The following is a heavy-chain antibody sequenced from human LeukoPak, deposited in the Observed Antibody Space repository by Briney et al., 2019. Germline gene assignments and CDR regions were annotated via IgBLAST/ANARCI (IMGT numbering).Heavy chain of an antibody. D-gene: IGHD1-26*01. Sequence: SETLSLTCTVSGGSISSYYWSWIRQPPGKGLEWIGYIYYSGSTNYNPSLKSLVTISVDTSKNQFSLKLSSVTAADTAVCYCARDVGARSFDYWGQGTLVTVSS. J-gene: IGHJ4*02. CDR2: IYYSGST. CDR1: GGSISSYY. CDR3: ARDVGARSFDY. V-gene: IGHV4-59*01.